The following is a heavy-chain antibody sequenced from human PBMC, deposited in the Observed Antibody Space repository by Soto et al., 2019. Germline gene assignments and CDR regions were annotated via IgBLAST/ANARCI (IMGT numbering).Heavy chain of an antibody. Sequence: EVQLVESGGALVQPGGSLKLSCVASGFIFSSYSMHWVRQAPGKGLVWVSHINGAGRDTTYADSVKGRFTISRDNSKNTVYLEMSSLRADDSAVYFCALLSFEVRLACDICGQGTKVVVSS. CDR2: INGAGRDT. CDR3: ALLSFEVRLACDI. D-gene: IGHD3-16*01. V-gene: IGHV3-74*01. CDR1: GFIFSSYS. J-gene: IGHJ3*02.